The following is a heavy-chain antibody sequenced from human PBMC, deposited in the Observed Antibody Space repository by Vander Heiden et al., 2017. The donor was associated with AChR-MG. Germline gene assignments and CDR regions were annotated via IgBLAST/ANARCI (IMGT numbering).Heavy chain of an antibody. J-gene: IGHJ5*02. D-gene: IGHD2-2*01. CDR1: GDTFSSYP. Sequence: QVQLVQSAAEVKKPASSVKVSCKASGDTFSSYPISWVRQAPGQGVEWMGRIIPILGIANYAQKFQGRVTITADKSTSTAYMEWRSVRSEDTAVYYWARGPRDANGRRSTNNNWFDPWGQGTLVTVSS. V-gene: IGHV1-69*04. CDR3: ARGPRDANGRRSTNNNWFDP. CDR2: IIPILGIA.